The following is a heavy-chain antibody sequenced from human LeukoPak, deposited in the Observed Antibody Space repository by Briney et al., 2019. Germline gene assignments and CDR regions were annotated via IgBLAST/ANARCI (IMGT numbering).Heavy chain of an antibody. CDR3: ARHSHDSSGYYFDAFDI. CDR1: GYSFTSYW. CDR2: IYPSNSHT. V-gene: IGHV5-51*01. Sequence: GESLKISCKGSGYSFTSYWIGWVRQKPGKGLEWMGIIYPSNSHTRYSPSFQGQVTISADKSINTAYLQWSSLKASDTAIYYCARHSHDSSGYYFDAFDIWGQGTMVTVSS. D-gene: IGHD3-22*01. J-gene: IGHJ3*02.